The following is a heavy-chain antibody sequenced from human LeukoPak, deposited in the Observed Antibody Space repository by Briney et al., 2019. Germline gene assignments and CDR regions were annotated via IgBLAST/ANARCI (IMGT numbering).Heavy chain of an antibody. D-gene: IGHD3-22*01. CDR2: ISGGGGST. V-gene: IGHV3-23*01. Sequence: GGSLRLSCAASGFTFSSYAMSWVRQAPGKGLEWVSAISGGGGSTYYADSVKGRFTISRDNSKNTLYLQMNSLRAEDTAVYYCAKDPLFSRSGYSDYWGQGTLVTVSS. CDR3: AKDPLFSRSGYSDY. CDR1: GFTFSSYA. J-gene: IGHJ4*02.